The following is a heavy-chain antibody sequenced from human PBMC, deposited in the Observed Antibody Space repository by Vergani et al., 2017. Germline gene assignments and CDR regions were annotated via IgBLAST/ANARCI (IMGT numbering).Heavy chain of an antibody. Sequence: QVQLVQSGAEVKKPGSSVKVSCKASGGTFSSYAISWVRQAPGQGLEWMGRIIPILGIANYAQKFQGRVTITADKSTSTAYMELSSLRSKDTAVYYCARERMSIAARAVDKYFDLWGRGTLVTVSS. CDR2: IIPILGIA. CDR1: GGTFSSYA. V-gene: IGHV1-69*04. J-gene: IGHJ2*01. D-gene: IGHD6-6*01. CDR3: ARERMSIAARAVDKYFDL.